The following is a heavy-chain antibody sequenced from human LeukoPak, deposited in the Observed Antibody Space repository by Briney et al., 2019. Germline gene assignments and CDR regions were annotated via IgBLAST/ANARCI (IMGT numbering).Heavy chain of an antibody. V-gene: IGHV3-53*01. CDR3: ARVTGYGLNSHFDY. Sequence: GGSPRLSCAASGFTVSSNYMSWVRQAPGKGLEWVSVIYSGGSTYYADSVKGRFTISRDNSKNTLYLQMNSLRAEDTAVYYCARVTGYGLNSHFDYWGQGTRVIVSS. CDR1: GFTVSSNY. CDR2: IYSGGST. J-gene: IGHJ4*02. D-gene: IGHD5-18*01.